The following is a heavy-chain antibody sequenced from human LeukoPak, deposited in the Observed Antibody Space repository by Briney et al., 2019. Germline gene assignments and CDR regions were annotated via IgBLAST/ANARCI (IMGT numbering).Heavy chain of an antibody. CDR1: GGSISSYY. D-gene: IGHD3-22*01. J-gene: IGHJ3*02. V-gene: IGHV4-59*01. CDR2: IYYSGST. CDR3: ARDLTSGPTRHYYRNYIAFDI. Sequence: KPSETLSLTCTVSGGSISSYYWSWIRQPPGKGLEWIGYIYYSGSTNYNPSLKSRVTISVDTSKNQFSLKLSSVTAADTAVYYCARDLTSGPTRHYYRNYIAFDIWGQGTMVTVSS.